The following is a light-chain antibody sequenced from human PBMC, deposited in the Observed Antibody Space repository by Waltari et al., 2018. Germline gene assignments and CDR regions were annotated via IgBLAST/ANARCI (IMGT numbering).Light chain of an antibody. CDR1: QSVSGSY. Sequence: VLTQSPDTLSLSPGESINLSCRASQSVSGSYLAWYQQKRGQPPRLLIYAASSRASGIPDRFRGSESGTDFTLTITRLEPEDSAVYYCQHYGSSLYVFGQGTKLEIK. CDR2: AAS. V-gene: IGKV3-20*01. CDR3: QHYGSSLYV. J-gene: IGKJ2*01.